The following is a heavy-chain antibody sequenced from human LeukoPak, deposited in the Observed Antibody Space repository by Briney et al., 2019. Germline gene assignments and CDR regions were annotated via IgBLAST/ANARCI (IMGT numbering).Heavy chain of an antibody. J-gene: IGHJ4*02. V-gene: IGHV4-4*02. Sequence: SETLSLTCAVSGGSISSSNWWSWVRQPPGKGLEWIGEINHSGSTNYNPSLKSRVTISVDTSKNQFSLKLSSVTAADTAVYYCARVKVWREKGYFDYWGQGTLVTVSS. CDR1: GGSISSSNW. CDR3: ARVKVWREKGYFDY. D-gene: IGHD2-8*01. CDR2: INHSGST.